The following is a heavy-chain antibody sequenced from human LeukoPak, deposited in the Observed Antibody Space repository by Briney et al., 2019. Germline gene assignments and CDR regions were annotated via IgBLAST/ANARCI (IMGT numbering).Heavy chain of an antibody. Sequence: ASLKVSCKASGYTFTGYYMHWVRQAPGQGLEWMGWINPNSGGTNYAQKFQGRVTMTRDTSISTAYMELSRLRSDDTAVYYCARDRSSGWYADYWGQGTLVTVSS. J-gene: IGHJ4*02. CDR2: INPNSGGT. CDR1: GYTFTGYY. V-gene: IGHV1-2*02. D-gene: IGHD6-19*01. CDR3: ARDRSSGWYADY.